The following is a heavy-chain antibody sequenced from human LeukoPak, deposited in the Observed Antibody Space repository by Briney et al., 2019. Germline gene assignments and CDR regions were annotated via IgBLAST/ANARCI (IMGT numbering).Heavy chain of an antibody. CDR1: GGSISSYY. CDR2: IYTSGST. CDR3: ARDQGSSSWYFGYDAFDI. Sequence: SETLSLTCTVSGGSISSYYWSWIRQPAGKGLEWIGRIYTSGSTNYNPSLKSRVTMSVDTSKNQFSLKLSSVTAADTAMYYCARDQGSSSWYFGYDAFDIWGQGTMVTVSS. D-gene: IGHD6-13*01. J-gene: IGHJ3*02. V-gene: IGHV4-4*07.